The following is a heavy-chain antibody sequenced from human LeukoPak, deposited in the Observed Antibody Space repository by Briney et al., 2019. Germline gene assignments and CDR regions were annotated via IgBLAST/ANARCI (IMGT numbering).Heavy chain of an antibody. Sequence: SETLSLTCTVSGGSVSDYYWSWIRQSPGKGLEWIGYIYYTGSTSYNPSLRSRVTMSADTSKNQFSLKLSSVTAADTAVYYCARASIQLWPHYYFDYWGQGTLVTVSS. CDR1: GGSVSDYY. D-gene: IGHD5-18*01. CDR2: IYYTGST. CDR3: ARASIQLWPHYYFDY. V-gene: IGHV4-59*02. J-gene: IGHJ4*02.